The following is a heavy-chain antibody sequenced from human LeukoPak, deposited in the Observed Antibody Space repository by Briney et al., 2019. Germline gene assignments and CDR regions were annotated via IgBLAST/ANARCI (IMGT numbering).Heavy chain of an antibody. D-gene: IGHD7-27*01. CDR3: ARDGGLWVSAHWGDS. CDR1: GFTFSSDA. V-gene: IGHV3-23*01. CDR2: ISGSGDKT. Sequence: GGSLRLSCAASGFTFSSDAMNWVRQRPGKGLEWVSVISGSGDKTYYADSVKGRFTVSRDNSKNTLFLQMNSLRAEDTAVYYCARDGGLWVSAHWGDSWGRGTLVTVSS. J-gene: IGHJ4*02.